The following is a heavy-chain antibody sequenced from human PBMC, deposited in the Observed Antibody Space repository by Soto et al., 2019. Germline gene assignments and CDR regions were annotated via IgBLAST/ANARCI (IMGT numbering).Heavy chain of an antibody. CDR1: GYTFTDFD. D-gene: IGHD3-3*01. CDR2: INPHSGGT. Sequence: QVQLVQSGAEVKKPGASVKVSCKASGYTFTDFDMHWVRQAPGQGLEWMGWINPHSGGTSYAQKFQGWVTMTRDTSISTAFMELRRLRSDDTAVYYCARAPFDDFWSGYSFDYWGQGTLVTVSS. J-gene: IGHJ4*02. CDR3: ARAPFDDFWSGYSFDY. V-gene: IGHV1-2*04.